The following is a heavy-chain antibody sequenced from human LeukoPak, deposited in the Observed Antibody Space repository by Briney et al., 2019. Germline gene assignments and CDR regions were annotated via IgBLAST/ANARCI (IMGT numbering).Heavy chain of an antibody. D-gene: IGHD6-19*01. CDR2: ISARGGTT. V-gene: IGHV3-23*01. Sequence: GGSLRLSCAASGFTFSSYAMSWVRQAPGKGLEWVSAISARGGTTYYADSVKGRFTNSRDNSKNTLYLQMNSLGAEDTAVYYCAKEVAIPVAVDAFERWGQGTLVTVSS. J-gene: IGHJ3*02. CDR3: AKEVAIPVAVDAFER. CDR1: GFTFSSYA.